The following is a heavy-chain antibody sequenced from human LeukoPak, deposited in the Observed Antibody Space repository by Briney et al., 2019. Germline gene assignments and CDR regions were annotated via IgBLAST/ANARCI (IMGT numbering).Heavy chain of an antibody. CDR2: IYTSGST. CDR1: GGSISSYY. D-gene: IGHD2-2*01. J-gene: IGHJ4*02. V-gene: IGHV4-4*07. CDR3: AREGHPAIYCCSTSCPLDY. Sequence: KPLETLSLTCTVSGGSISSYYWSWIRQPAGKGLEWIGRIYTSGSTNYNPSLKSRVTMSVDTSKNQFSLKLSSVTAADTAVYYCAREGHPAIYCCSTSCPLDYWGQGTLVTVSS.